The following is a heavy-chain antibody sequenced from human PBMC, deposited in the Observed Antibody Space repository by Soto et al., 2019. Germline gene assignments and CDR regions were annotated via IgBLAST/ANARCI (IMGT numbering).Heavy chain of an antibody. D-gene: IGHD5-18*01. CDR1: GASITTGNYY. CDR3: ARGYGRNFDY. Sequence: SETLSLTCTVSGASITTGNYYWGWIRQPPGKGLQWIGSSSYTGNTYFNPSLRSRVTISVDTSKNQFSLRLTSVTAADTAVYYCARGYGRNFDYWGQGTLVTVSS. J-gene: IGHJ4*02. V-gene: IGHV4-39*01. CDR2: SSYTGNT.